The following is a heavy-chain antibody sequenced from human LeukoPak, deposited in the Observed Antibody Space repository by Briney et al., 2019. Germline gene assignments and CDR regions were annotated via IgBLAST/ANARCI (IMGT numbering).Heavy chain of an antibody. V-gene: IGHV3-23*01. CDR2: ISSNGGRT. J-gene: IGHJ4*02. Sequence: GGSLRLSCAASGFRFSNSWMYWVRQGPGKGLEWVSVISSNGGRTYYANSVKGRFTVSRDNSKNMLYLRMNTLRAEDTAIYYCAKRMGCADFNCYAELDSWGQGTLVTVSS. D-gene: IGHD3-16*01. CDR1: GFRFSNSW. CDR3: AKRMGCADFNCYAELDS.